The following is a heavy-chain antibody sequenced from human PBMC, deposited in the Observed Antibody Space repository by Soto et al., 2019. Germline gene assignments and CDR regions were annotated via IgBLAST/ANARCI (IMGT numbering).Heavy chain of an antibody. Sequence: PSDTLSHTCTVSGGTISSYYWSWIRQPPGQGLEWIGYIYYSGTTNYNPSLKSRVTISVDTSKNHFSLKLSSVTAADTAVYYCASIFTNRESSEIYTFCLEDALTIYAGM. D-gene: IGHD3-9*01. J-gene: IGHJ6*01. V-gene: IGHV4-59*07. CDR1: GGTISSYY. CDR2: IYYSGTT. CDR3: ASIFTNRESSEIYTFCLEDALTIYAGM.